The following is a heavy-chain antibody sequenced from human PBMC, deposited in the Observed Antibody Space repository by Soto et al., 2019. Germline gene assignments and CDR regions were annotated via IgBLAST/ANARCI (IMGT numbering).Heavy chain of an antibody. CDR1: GYTFSSRG. CDR2: ISPHNAKT. J-gene: IGHJ2*01. CDR3: VREAGDYDWYFDL. Sequence: QAQLVQSGPEVKEPGASVKVSCKASGYTFSSRGIYWVRQAPGQGLEWMGWISPHNAKTHYAQSLQGRVTLTTDTSTSTGYMDLRSLRSDDTAVYYCVREAGDYDWYFDLWGRGTPVTVSS. D-gene: IGHD4-17*01. V-gene: IGHV1-18*01.